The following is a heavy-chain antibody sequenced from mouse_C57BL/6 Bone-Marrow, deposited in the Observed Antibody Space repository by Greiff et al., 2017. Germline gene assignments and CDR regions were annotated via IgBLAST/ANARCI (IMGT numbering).Heavy chain of an antibody. V-gene: IGHV2-2*01. J-gene: IGHJ3*01. CDR2: IWSGGST. CDR3: ARNWDGSSPAWFAY. CDR1: GFSLTSYG. D-gene: IGHD1-1*01. Sequence: QVQLKQSGPGLVQPSQSLSITCTVSGFSLTSYGVHWVRQSPGKGLEWLGVIWSGGSTDYNAAFISRLSISKDNSKSQVFFKMNSLQADDTAIYYCARNWDGSSPAWFAYWGQGTLVTVSA.